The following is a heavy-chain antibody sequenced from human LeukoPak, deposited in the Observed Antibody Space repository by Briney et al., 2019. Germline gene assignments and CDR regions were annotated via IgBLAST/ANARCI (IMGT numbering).Heavy chain of an antibody. CDR2: IDHGGST. CDR3: ARLKATVSIHAYFDS. J-gene: IGHJ4*02. CDR1: GGSFSGYY. D-gene: IGHD4-17*01. Sequence: SETLSLTCAVYGGSFSGYYWTWIRQPPGKGLEWIGYIDHGGSTNYNPSLRSRVSISSDTSKIQFSLELTSVTAADTAVYYCARLKATVSIHAYFDSWGQGTLVTVSS. V-gene: IGHV4-59*01.